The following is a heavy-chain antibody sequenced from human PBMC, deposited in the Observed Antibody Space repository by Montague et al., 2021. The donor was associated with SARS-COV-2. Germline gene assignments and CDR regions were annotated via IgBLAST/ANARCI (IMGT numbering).Heavy chain of an antibody. CDR2: INHGGST. D-gene: IGHD3-10*01. Sequence: SGTLSLTCAVHGTSFSGYYWNWIRQPPGKGLEWIGEINHGGSTKYSPSLKSRLTISADTSKNQFSLKLTSVAAADMAVYYCARLRDGVVPSPILGVGPYYSYYYMDVWGRGTTVTVSS. CDR3: ARLRDGVVPSPILGVGPYYSYYYMDV. J-gene: IGHJ6*03. CDR1: GTSFSGYY. V-gene: IGHV4-34*01.